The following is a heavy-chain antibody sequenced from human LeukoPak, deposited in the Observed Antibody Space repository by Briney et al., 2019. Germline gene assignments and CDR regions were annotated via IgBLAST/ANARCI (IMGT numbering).Heavy chain of an antibody. J-gene: IGHJ4*02. CDR2: INPNSGGT. V-gene: IGHV1-2*02. D-gene: IGHD5-24*01. CDR1: GYTFTSYY. CDR3: ARERDGYNYDIDY. Sequence: ASVKVSCKASGYTFTSYYMHWVRQAPGQGLEWMGWINPNSGGTNYAQKFQGRVTMTRDTSISTAYMELSRLRSDDTAVYYCARERDGYNYDIDYWGQGTLVTVSS.